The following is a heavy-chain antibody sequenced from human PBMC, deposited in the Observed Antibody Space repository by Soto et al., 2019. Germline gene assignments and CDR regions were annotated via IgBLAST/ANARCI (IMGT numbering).Heavy chain of an antibody. D-gene: IGHD2-2*01. CDR3: ARIGCSTTDFYYVLAV. CDR1: GYSFTSYW. CDR2: IYPDDSDT. V-gene: IGHV5-51*01. Sequence: GESLKISCKASGYSFTSYWIGWVRQMPGRGLEWMGIIYPDDSDTRYSPSFQGQVTISADKSISTAYLRWSSLKSSDTAMYYCARIGCSTTDFYYVLAVWGRGTRVTVSS. J-gene: IGHJ6*02.